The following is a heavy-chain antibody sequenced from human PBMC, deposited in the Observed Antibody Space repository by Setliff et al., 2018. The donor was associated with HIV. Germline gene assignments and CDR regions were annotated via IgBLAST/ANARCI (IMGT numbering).Heavy chain of an antibody. Sequence: SETLSLTCSVSGGSMRNYYWSWIRQPPRKGLEWVGYIYYSGSTDYNPSLKSRVTISVDTSKNQFSLKLSSVTAADTAVYYCARGRKRDGYNFYYYYMDVWDKGTTVTVSS. D-gene: IGHD5-12*01. CDR2: IYYSGST. V-gene: IGHV4-59*12. CDR1: GGSMRNYY. J-gene: IGHJ6*03. CDR3: ARGRKRDGYNFYYYYMDV.